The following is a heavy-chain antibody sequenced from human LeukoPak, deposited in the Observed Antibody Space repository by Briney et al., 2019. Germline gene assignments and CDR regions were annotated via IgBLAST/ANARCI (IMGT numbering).Heavy chain of an antibody. D-gene: IGHD3-10*01. CDR3: ARGPMVRGVRPFTRDYGMDV. CDR1: GFTFSSYA. CDR2: ISGNGGNT. J-gene: IGHJ6*02. Sequence: GGSLRLSCAASGFTFSSYAMSWVRQAPGKGLEWVSGISGNGGNTYYADSVKGRFTISRDNSKNTLYLQMNSLRAEDTAVYYCARGPMVRGVRPFTRDYGMDVWGQGTTVTVSS. V-gene: IGHV3-23*01.